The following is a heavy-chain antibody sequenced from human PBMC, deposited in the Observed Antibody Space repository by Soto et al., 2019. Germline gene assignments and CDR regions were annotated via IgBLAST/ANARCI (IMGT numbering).Heavy chain of an antibody. CDR2: IYTGDTP. J-gene: IGHJ6*02. CDR1: PHIVGSSY. V-gene: IGHV3-66*02. CDR3: ARESVEGYYYGMDV. Sequence: VGSLRLSCASSPHIVGSSYVSWVRHSPGKWLEWVSVIYTGDTPHYADSVKGRFTISRDNSKNTLYLQMNSLRAEDTAVYYCARESVEGYYYGMDVWGQGTTVTVSS.